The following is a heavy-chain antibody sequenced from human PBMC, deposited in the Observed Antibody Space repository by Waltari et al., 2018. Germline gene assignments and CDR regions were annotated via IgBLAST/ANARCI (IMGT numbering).Heavy chain of an antibody. CDR2: IYTSGST. Sequence: QVQLQESGPGLVKPSQTLSLTCTVSGGSISRGSYYGSWIRQPAGKGLEWIGRIYTSGSTNYNPSLKSLVTIAVDTSKNQFSLKLSSVTAADTAVYYCARENSAFDIWGQGTMVTVSS. CDR1: GGSISRGSYY. V-gene: IGHV4-61*02. CDR3: ARENSAFDI. J-gene: IGHJ3*02.